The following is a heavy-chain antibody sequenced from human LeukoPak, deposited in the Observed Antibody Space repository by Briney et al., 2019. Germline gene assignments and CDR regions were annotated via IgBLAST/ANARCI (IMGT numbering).Heavy chain of an antibody. CDR1: GGTFSSYA. CDR3: ARAGDGVRYFRTLNWFDP. J-gene: IGHJ5*02. CDR2: IIPISGTA. Sequence: SVKVSCKASGGTFSSYAISWVRQAPGQGLEWMGGIIPISGTANYAQKFQGRVTITADESTSTAYMELSSLRSEDTAVYYCARAGDGVRYFRTLNWFDPWGQGTLVTVSS. V-gene: IGHV1-69*01. D-gene: IGHD3-9*01.